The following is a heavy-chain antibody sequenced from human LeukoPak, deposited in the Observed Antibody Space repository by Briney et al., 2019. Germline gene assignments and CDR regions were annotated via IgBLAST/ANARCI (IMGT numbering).Heavy chain of an antibody. D-gene: IGHD3-10*01. J-gene: IGHJ4*02. CDR2: IYHSGST. V-gene: IGHV4-38-2*02. CDR3: ARKGHYYGSGELDY. CDR1: GYSISSAFY. Sequence: SETLSLTCTISGYSISSAFYWGWIRQPPGKGLEWIGSIYHSGSTHYNPSLKSRVTISVDTSKNQFSLKLSSVTAADTAVYYCARKGHYYGSGELDYWGQGTLVTVSS.